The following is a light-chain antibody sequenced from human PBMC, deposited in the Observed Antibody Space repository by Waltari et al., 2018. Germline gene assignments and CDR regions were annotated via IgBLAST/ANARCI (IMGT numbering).Light chain of an antibody. CDR2: RVS. V-gene: IGKV1-5*03. CDR1: QNVNSW. CDR3: QQYDNLRT. Sequence: RVSITCRASQNVNSWLAWYHQRPGEAPKLLIYRVSSLASGVPSRFSGSGSGTEFSLTITSLQPDDLGTYYCQQYDNLRTFGQGTKLEI. J-gene: IGKJ2*01.